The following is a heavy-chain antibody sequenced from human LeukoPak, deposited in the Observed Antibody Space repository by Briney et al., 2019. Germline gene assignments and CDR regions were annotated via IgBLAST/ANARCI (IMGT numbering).Heavy chain of an antibody. D-gene: IGHD2-15*01. CDR1: GGSVSSHS. Sequence: SETLSLTCTVSGGSVSSHSWSWLRQPPGKGLEWIGYIHYSGSTNYNPSLKSRVTISVDTPKNQFSLKLSSVIAADTAVYYCASQGWWGQGTLVTVSS. J-gene: IGHJ4*02. V-gene: IGHV4-59*02. CDR2: IHYSGST. CDR3: ASQGW.